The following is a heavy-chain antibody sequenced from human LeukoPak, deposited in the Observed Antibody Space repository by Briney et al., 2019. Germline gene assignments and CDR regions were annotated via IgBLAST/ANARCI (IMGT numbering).Heavy chain of an antibody. Sequence: PGGSRRLSCAASGFTFSSYAMSWVRQAPGKGLEWVSAISGSGGSTYYADSVKGRFTISRDNSKNTLYMQMNSLRAEDTAVYYCAKRPDMTPNNWFDPWGQGTLVTVSS. CDR3: AKRPDMTPNNWFDP. CDR2: ISGSGGST. V-gene: IGHV3-23*01. CDR1: GFTFSSYA. J-gene: IGHJ5*02. D-gene: IGHD2-21*02.